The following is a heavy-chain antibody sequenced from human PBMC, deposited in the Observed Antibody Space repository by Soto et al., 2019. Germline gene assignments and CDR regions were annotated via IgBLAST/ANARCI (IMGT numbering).Heavy chain of an antibody. CDR1: GGSFSGYY. CDR2: INHSGST. J-gene: IGHJ4*02. V-gene: IGHV4-34*01. D-gene: IGHD5-18*01. CDR3: ARRRYSYGSDFLFDY. Sequence: SETLSLTCAVYGGSFSGYYWSWIRQPPGKGLEWIGEINHSGSTNYNPSLKSRVTISVDTSKNQFSLKLSSVTAADTAVYYCARRRYSYGSDFLFDYWGQGTLVTVSS.